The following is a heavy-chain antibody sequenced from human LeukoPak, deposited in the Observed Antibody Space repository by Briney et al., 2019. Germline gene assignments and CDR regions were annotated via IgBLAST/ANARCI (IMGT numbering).Heavy chain of an antibody. D-gene: IGHD3-10*01. V-gene: IGHV4-4*02. J-gene: IGHJ4*02. CDR3: ARLSNYYGSGSYYSPGYYFDY. Sequence: SGTLSLACGVSGGSISSNNWWSWVRQPPGQGLEWIGEIYHSGSANYNPSLKSRVTISVDKSKNQLSLKLISVTAADTAVYYCARLSNYYGSGSYYSPGYYFDYWGQGTLVTVSS. CDR2: IYHSGSA. CDR1: GGSISSNNW.